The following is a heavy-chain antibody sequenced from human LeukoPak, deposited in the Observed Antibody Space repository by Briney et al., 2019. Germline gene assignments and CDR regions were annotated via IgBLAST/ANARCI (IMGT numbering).Heavy chain of an antibody. Sequence: GGSLRLSCAASGFTFSGSAMHWVRQASGKGLEWVGRIRSKANSYATAYAASVKGRFTISRDDSKNTAYLQMNSLKTEDTAVYYCTRHAYTDFDFWSGYLPPYYYYYMDVWGKGTTVTVSS. CDR3: TRHAYTDFDFWSGYLPPYYYYYMDV. V-gene: IGHV3-73*01. J-gene: IGHJ6*03. CDR1: GFTFSGSA. CDR2: IRSKANSYAT. D-gene: IGHD3-3*01.